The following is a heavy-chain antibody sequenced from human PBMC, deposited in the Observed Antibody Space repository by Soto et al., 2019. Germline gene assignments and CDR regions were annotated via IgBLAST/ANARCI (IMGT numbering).Heavy chain of an antibody. Sequence: QVQLVQSGAEVKKPGSSVKVSCKASGGTFSSYAISWVRQAPGQGLEWMGGMMPRSGTASYAQKFPGRVTITADKSSNTAYMELWRLRSEDTAVYYCARCRLPGYSESSESTRLHAYGMQVWGQWTTFTVS. CDR2: MMPRSGTA. D-gene: IGHD3-22*01. CDR3: ARCRLPGYSESSESTRLHAYGMQV. V-gene: IGHV1-69*06. CDR1: GGTFSSYA. J-gene: IGHJ6*02.